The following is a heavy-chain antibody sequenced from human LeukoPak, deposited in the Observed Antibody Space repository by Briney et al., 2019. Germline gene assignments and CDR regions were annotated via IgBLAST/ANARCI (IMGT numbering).Heavy chain of an antibody. J-gene: IGHJ3*01. D-gene: IGHD3-3*01. CDR1: GFNVFNYN. V-gene: IGHV3-21*01. CDR3: ARDLGVDFWSGYSYSFDV. Sequence: PGGSLRLSCAASGFNVFNYNMNWVRQAPGKGLEWVSSISSSNDYIYYADSVKGRFTVSRDNAKNSLYLQMNSLRAEDTAVYYCARDLGVDFWSGYSYSFDVWGQGTVVTVSS. CDR2: ISSSNDYI.